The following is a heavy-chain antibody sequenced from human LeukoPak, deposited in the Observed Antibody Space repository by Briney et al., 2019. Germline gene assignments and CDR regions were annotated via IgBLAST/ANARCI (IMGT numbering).Heavy chain of an antibody. CDR1: GGSISSHY. J-gene: IGHJ2*01. Sequence: PSETLSLTCIVSGGSISSHYWSWIRQPPGKGLEWIGYIYYSGSTNYNPSLKSRVTISVDTSKNQFSLKLSSVTAADTAVYYCARASSGYYYVTWYFDLWGRGTLVTVSS. CDR2: IYYSGST. D-gene: IGHD3-22*01. V-gene: IGHV4-59*11. CDR3: ARASSGYYYVTWYFDL.